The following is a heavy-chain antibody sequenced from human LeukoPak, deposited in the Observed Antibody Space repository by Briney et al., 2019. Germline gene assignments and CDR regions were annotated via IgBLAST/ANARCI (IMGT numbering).Heavy chain of an antibody. D-gene: IGHD5-12*01. CDR3: ARVRGRADGYTTPYYLDY. CDR2: INHSGST. Sequence: PSETLSLTCAVYGGSFSGYYWSWIRQPPGKGLEWIGEINHSGSTNYNPSLKSRVTISVDTSKNQFSLKLSSVTAADTAVYYCARVRGRADGYTTPYYLDYWGQGTLVTVSS. J-gene: IGHJ4*02. V-gene: IGHV4-34*01. CDR1: GGSFSGYY.